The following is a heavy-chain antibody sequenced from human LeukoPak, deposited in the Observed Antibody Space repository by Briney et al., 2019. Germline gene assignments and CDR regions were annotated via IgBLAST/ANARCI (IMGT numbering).Heavy chain of an antibody. CDR1: GYTFTSYY. CDR3: ARDAGRLPLYYFDY. D-gene: IGHD5-18*01. CDR2: INPNSGGT. V-gene: IGHV1-2*02. J-gene: IGHJ4*02. Sequence: ASVKVSCKASGYTFTSYYMHWVRQAPGQGLEWMGWINPNSGGTNYAQKFQGRVTMTRDTSISTAYMELSRLRSDDTAVYYCARDAGRLPLYYFDYWGQGTLATVSS.